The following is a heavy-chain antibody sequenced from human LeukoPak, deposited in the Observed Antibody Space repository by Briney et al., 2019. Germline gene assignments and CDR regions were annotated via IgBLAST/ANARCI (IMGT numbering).Heavy chain of an antibody. V-gene: IGHV3-33*06. CDR2: IWYDGSNQ. D-gene: IGHD2-21*02. Sequence: GSSLRLSCAASGFPISGSGMHWVRQAPGKGLEWVAVIWYDGSNQYYADSVKGRFTISRDNSKNTVDLQMNSLRAEDTAVYFCAKDKDTPATAQPQRGYFESWGQGTLVTVSS. J-gene: IGHJ4*02. CDR3: AKDKDTPATAQPQRGYFES. CDR1: GFPISGSG.